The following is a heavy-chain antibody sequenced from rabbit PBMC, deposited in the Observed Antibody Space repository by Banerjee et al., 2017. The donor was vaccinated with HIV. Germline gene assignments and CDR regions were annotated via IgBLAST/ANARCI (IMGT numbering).Heavy chain of an antibody. V-gene: IGHV1S45*01. CDR2: IYAGSSGDT. D-gene: IGHD6-1*01. J-gene: IGHJ4*01. Sequence: QEQLEESGGDLVKPEGSLTLTCTASGFSFSSSYWISWVRQAPGKGLEWIAFIYAGSSGDTYYASWAKGRFTISKTSSTTVTLQMTSLTAADTATYFCARDDGGVVGYDWDLWGQGTLVTVS. CDR1: GFSFSSSYW. CDR3: ARDDGGVVGYDWDL.